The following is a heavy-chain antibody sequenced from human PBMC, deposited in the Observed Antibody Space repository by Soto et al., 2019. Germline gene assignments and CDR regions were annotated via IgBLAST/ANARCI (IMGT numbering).Heavy chain of an antibody. D-gene: IGHD6-13*01. Sequence: QVQLQESGPGLVKPSETLSLTCTVSGGSISSYYWSWIRQPPGKGLEWIGYIYYSGSTNYNPSLKSRVTISVDTSKNQFSLKLSSVTAADTAVYYCARDRIAAAGYYYYGMDVWGQGTTVTVSS. CDR3: ARDRIAAAGYYYYGMDV. CDR2: IYYSGST. J-gene: IGHJ6*02. V-gene: IGHV4-59*01. CDR1: GGSISSYY.